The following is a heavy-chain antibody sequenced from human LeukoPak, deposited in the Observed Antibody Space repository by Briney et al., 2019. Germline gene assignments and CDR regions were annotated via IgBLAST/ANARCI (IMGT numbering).Heavy chain of an antibody. CDR2: ISAYNGNT. V-gene: IGHV1-18*01. J-gene: IGHJ4*02. Sequence: ASVKVSCKASGYTFTSYGISWVRQAPGQGLEWVGWISAYNGNTNYAQKLQGRVTMTTDTSTSTAYMELRSLRSDDTAVYYCARDYYYGSGSYYSYWGQGTLVTVSS. CDR3: ARDYYYGSGSYYSY. CDR1: GYTFTSYG. D-gene: IGHD3-10*01.